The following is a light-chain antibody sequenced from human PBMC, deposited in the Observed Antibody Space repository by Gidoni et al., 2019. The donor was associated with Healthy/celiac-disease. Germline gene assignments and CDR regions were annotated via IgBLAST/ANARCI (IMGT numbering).Light chain of an antibody. J-gene: IGKJ4*01. CDR3: QQRSNWPLT. Sequence: ELVFTQSPATLSFSPGERATLPCRASQSVSSYLAWYQQKPGQAPRLLIYDASNRATGIPARFSGSGSGTDVTLTISSLEPEDFAVYYCQQRSNWPLTFGGGTKVEIK. CDR2: DAS. V-gene: IGKV3-11*01. CDR1: QSVSSY.